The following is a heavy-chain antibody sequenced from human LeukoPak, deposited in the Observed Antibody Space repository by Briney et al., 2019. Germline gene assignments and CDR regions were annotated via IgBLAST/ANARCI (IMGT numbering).Heavy chain of an antibody. J-gene: IGHJ4*02. Sequence: SETLSLTCTVSGGSISSSSYYWGWIRQPPGKGLEWIGEINHSGSTNYNPSLKSRVTISVDTSKNQFSLKLSSVTAADTAVYYCARARWYSSSPPFDYWGQGTLVTVSS. CDR2: INHSGST. D-gene: IGHD6-6*01. CDR1: GGSISSSSYY. CDR3: ARARWYSSSPPFDY. V-gene: IGHV4-39*07.